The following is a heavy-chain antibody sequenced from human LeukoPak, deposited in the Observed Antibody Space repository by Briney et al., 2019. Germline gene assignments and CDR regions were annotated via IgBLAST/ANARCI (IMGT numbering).Heavy chain of an antibody. CDR1: GYTFTSYG. CDR3: ARAGYSGYAHYGGSGMLFDY. V-gene: IGHV1-18*01. J-gene: IGHJ4*02. D-gene: IGHD5-12*01. Sequence: ASVKVSCKASGYTFTSYGISWVRQAPGQGLEWMGWISAYNGNTNYAQKLQGRVTMTTDTSTSTAYMELRSLRSDDTAVYYCARAGYSGYAHYGGSGMLFDYWGQGTLVTVSS. CDR2: ISAYNGNT.